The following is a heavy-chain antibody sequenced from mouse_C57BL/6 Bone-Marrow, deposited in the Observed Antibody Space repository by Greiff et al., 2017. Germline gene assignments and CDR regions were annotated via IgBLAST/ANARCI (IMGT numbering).Heavy chain of an antibody. J-gene: IGHJ2*01. D-gene: IGHD2-4*01. Sequence: QVTLKESGPGILQSSQTLSLTCSFSGFSLSTSGMGVSWIRQPSGKGLEWLAHIYWDDDKRYNPSSKSRLTTSKDTSRNQVFLKITSVYTADTATSYCARRYYDYDDYWGQGTTLTVSS. CDR2: IYWDDDK. CDR3: ARRYYDYDDY. V-gene: IGHV8-12*01. CDR1: GFSLSTSGMG.